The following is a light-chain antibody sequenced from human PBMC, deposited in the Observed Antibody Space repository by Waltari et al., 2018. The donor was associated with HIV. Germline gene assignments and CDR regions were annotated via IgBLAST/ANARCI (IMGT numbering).Light chain of an antibody. CDR3: MQAKRGWT. CDR2: KGS. Sequence: EIVMTQTQLSSLVTLGQPASISCTSTESLAHSIRYTYLSWLHQRPGQPPRLLIYKGSNRVSGVPDRFSGSGAGTHFTLNISRVEAEDVGIYYCMQAKRGWTFGQGTRVEIK. CDR1: ESLAHSIRYTY. V-gene: IGKV2-24*01. J-gene: IGKJ1*01.